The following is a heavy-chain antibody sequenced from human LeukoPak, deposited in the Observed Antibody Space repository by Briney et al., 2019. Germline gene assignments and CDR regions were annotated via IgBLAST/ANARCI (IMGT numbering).Heavy chain of an antibody. Sequence: RASVKVSCKASGYTFTGYYMHWVRQAPGQGLEWMGWINPNSGGTNYAQKFQGRVTMTRDTSISTAYMELNRLRSDDTAVYYCARVDSSGWYLPNFYYYYGMDVWGQGSTVTVSS. CDR3: ARVDSSGWYLPNFYYYYGMDV. V-gene: IGHV1-2*02. CDR2: INPNSGGT. D-gene: IGHD6-19*01. J-gene: IGHJ6*02. CDR1: GYTFTGYY.